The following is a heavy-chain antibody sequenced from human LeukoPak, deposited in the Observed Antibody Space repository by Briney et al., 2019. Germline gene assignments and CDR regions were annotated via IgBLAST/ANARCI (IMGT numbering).Heavy chain of an antibody. CDR1: GFTFDDYA. V-gene: IGHV3-9*01. CDR3: AKAPTSSYGRYYSDY. CDR2: ISWNSGSI. Sequence: GGSLRLSCAASGFTFDDYAMHWVRQAPGKGLEWVSGISWNSGSIGYADSVKGRFTISRDNAKNSLYLQMNSLRAEDTALYYCAKAPTSSYGRYYSDYWGQGTLVTVPS. J-gene: IGHJ4*02. D-gene: IGHD5-18*01.